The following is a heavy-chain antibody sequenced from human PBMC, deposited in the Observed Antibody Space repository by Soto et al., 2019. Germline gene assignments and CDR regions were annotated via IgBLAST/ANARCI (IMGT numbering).Heavy chain of an antibody. J-gene: IGHJ4*02. V-gene: IGHV4-28*01. CDR2: IYYSGTT. CDR3: ARREIQGPIDY. D-gene: IGHD1-26*01. CDR1: GYSISSSNW. Sequence: QVQLQESGPGLVKPSDTLSLTCAVSGYSISSSNWWGWIRQPPGKGLEWIGYIYYSGTTYYNPSLTSXATLSXXTSKNQFSLKLTAVTAVDTAVYYCARREIQGPIDYWGQGTLVTGSS.